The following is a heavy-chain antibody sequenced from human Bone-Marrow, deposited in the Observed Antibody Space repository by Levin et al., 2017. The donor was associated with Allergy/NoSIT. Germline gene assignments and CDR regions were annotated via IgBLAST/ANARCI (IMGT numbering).Heavy chain of an antibody. CDR3: ARDGPAKPWA. CDR1: GFTVSNNY. Sequence: GGSLRLSCAVSGFTVSNNYMNWVRQAPGKGLEWVSLIYSGGSTHYAASVKGRFTISRDSSSNTLSLQMNSLRAEDTAVYYCARDGPAKPWAWGQGTMVTVSS. J-gene: IGHJ3*01. CDR2: IYSGGST. V-gene: IGHV3-53*01. D-gene: IGHD2-2*01.